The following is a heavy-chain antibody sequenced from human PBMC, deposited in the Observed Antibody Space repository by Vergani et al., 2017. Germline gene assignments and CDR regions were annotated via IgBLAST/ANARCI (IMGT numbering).Heavy chain of an antibody. Sequence: EVQLLESGGGLVQPGGSLRLSCEASGFSFPGYAMSWVRQAPGKGLEWVSSVSGSSATPYYADSVKGRFIISRDNSKNTLHLQMNSLRADDTAVYFCARGSCLGGSCYKPLFDYWGQGILVTVSS. CDR1: GFSFPGYA. J-gene: IGHJ4*02. D-gene: IGHD2-15*01. CDR2: VSGSSATP. V-gene: IGHV3-23*01. CDR3: ARGSCLGGSCYKPLFDY.